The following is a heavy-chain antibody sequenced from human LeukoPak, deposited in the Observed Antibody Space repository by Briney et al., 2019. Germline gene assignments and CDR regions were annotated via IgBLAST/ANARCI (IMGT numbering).Heavy chain of an antibody. Sequence: ASVKVSCKASGYTFTGYYMHWVRQAPGLGLEWMGWMNPNSGNSGYAQKFQGRVTITRNTSISTAYMELSSLRSEDTAVYYCARAPSVRGVYYYYMDVWGKGTTVTVSS. D-gene: IGHD3-10*01. J-gene: IGHJ6*03. CDR2: MNPNSGNS. CDR1: GYTFTGYY. V-gene: IGHV1-8*03. CDR3: ARAPSVRGVYYYYMDV.